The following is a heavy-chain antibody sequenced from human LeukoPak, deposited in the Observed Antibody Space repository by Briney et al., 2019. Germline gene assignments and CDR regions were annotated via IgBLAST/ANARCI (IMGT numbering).Heavy chain of an antibody. CDR3: AKGPTPRGGIAAAGTHFDY. J-gene: IGHJ4*02. Sequence: GGSLRLSCAASGFTFDDYAMHWVRQAPGKGLEWVSGISWNSGGIGYADSVKGRFTISRDNAKNSLYLQMNSLRAEDTALYYCAKGPTPRGGIAAAGTHFDYWGRGTLVTVSS. CDR1: GFTFDDYA. V-gene: IGHV3-9*01. CDR2: ISWNSGGI. D-gene: IGHD6-13*01.